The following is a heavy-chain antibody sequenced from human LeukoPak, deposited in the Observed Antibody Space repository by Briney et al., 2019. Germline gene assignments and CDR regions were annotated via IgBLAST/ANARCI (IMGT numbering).Heavy chain of an antibody. CDR3: ARQRYFDWLLNY. J-gene: IGHJ4*02. V-gene: IGHV1-2*02. CDR2: INPNSGGT. CDR1: GYTLTGYY. Sequence: ASVKVSCKASGYTLTGYYMHWVRQAPGQGLEWMGWINPNSGGTNYAQKFQGRVTMTRDTSISTAYMELSRLRSDDTAVYYCARQRYFDWLLNYWGQGTLVTVSS. D-gene: IGHD3-9*01.